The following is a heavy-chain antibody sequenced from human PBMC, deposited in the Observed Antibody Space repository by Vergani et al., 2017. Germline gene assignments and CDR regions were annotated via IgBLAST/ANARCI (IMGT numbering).Heavy chain of an antibody. J-gene: IGHJ4*02. CDR2: IGTAGDT. V-gene: IGHV3-13*01. CDR3: ARKNCSSTSCYFDY. D-gene: IGHD2-2*01. CDR1: GFTFSSYD. Sequence: EVQLVESGGGLVQPGGSLRLSCAASGFTFSSYDMHWVRQATGKGLEWVSAIGTAGDTYYPGSVKGRFTISRENAKNSLYLQMNSLRAGDTAVYYCARKNCSSTSCYFDYWGQGTLVTVSS.